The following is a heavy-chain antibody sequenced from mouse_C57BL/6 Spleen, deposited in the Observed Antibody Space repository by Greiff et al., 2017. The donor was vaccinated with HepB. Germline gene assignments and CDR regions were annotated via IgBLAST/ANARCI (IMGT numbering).Heavy chain of an antibody. CDR1: GYTFTSYG. J-gene: IGHJ4*01. CDR3: ARDDYPYYYAMDY. CDR2: IYPRSGNT. Sequence: VQLVESGAELARPGASVKLSCKASGYTFTSYGISWVKQRTGQGLEWIGEIYPRSGNTYYNEKFKGKATLTADKSSSTAYMELRSLTSEDSAVYFCARDDYPYYYAMDYWGQGTSVTVSS. D-gene: IGHD2-4*01. V-gene: IGHV1-81*01.